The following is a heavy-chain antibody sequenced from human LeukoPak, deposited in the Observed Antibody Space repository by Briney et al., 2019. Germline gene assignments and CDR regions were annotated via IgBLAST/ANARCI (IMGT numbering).Heavy chain of an antibody. Sequence: ASVKVSCKASGYTFTGYYMHWVRQAPGQGLEWMGWSNPNSGDTNYAQKFHGRVTMTRDTSISTAYMELSRVTSDDTAVYYCARDYSTLTVLGYWGQGTLVTVSS. V-gene: IGHV1-2*02. D-gene: IGHD4-17*01. CDR3: ARDYSTLTVLGY. CDR1: GYTFTGYY. CDR2: SNPNSGDT. J-gene: IGHJ4*02.